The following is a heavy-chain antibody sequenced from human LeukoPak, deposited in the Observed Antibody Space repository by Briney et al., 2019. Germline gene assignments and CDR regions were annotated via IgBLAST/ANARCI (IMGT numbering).Heavy chain of an antibody. D-gene: IGHD3-10*01. V-gene: IGHV1-18*01. CDR2: ISVYNGNT. Sequence: GASVKVSCKASGYTFTSYGISWVRQAPGQGLEWMGWISVYNGNTNYAQKLQGRVTMTTDTSTSTAYMELRSLRSDDTAVYYCAKDRVEGDPWADAFDIWGQGTMVTVSS. CDR3: AKDRVEGDPWADAFDI. CDR1: GYTFTSYG. J-gene: IGHJ3*02.